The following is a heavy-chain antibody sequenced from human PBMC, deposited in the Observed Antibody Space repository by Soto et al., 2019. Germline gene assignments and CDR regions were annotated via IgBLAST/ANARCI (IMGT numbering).Heavy chain of an antibody. CDR2: ISYDGSNK. CDR1: GFTFSSYA. V-gene: IGHV3-30-3*01. CDR3: ARGPDYYDTTGHCDY. D-gene: IGHD3-22*01. J-gene: IGHJ4*02. Sequence: AGSLRLSCAASGFTFSSYAMHWVRQAPGKGLEWVAVISYDGSNKYYADSVKGRFTISRDNSKNTLYLQMNSLRAEDTAVYYCARGPDYYDTTGHCDYWGQGTLVTVSS.